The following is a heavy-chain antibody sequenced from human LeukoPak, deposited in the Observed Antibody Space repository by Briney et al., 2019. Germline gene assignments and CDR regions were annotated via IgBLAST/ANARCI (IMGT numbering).Heavy chain of an antibody. CDR3: ARASGNLDY. V-gene: IGHV3-30*02. D-gene: IGHD1-14*01. CDR2: IRYDGFNK. J-gene: IGHJ4*02. Sequence: GGSLRLSCAASGFTFSNYGMHWVRQAPGKGLEWVASIRYDGFNKYYADSLKGRFTISRDNSKNTLYLQMNSLRAEDTAVYYCARASGNLDYWGQGTLVTVSS. CDR1: GFTFSNYG.